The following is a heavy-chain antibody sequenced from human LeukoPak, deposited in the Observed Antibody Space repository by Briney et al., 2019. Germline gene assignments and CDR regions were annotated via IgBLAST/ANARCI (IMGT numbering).Heavy chain of an antibody. CDR3: ARRRDDYGGNGGFYY. D-gene: IGHD4-23*01. J-gene: IGHJ4*02. CDR2: IYHSGST. Sequence: PSQTLSLTCAVSGGSISSGGYSWSWIRQPPGKGLEWIGYIYHSGSTYYNPSLKSRVTISVDTSKNQFSLKLSSVTAADTAVYYCARRRDDYGGNGGFYYWGQGTLVTVSS. V-gene: IGHV4-30-2*01. CDR1: GGSISSGGYS.